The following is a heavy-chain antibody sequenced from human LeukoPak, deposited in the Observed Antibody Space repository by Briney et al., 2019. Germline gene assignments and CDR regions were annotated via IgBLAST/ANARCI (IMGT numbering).Heavy chain of an antibody. D-gene: IGHD4-17*01. J-gene: IGHJ4*02. V-gene: IGHV3-21*01. Sequence: GGSLRLSCAASGFTFRSYWMHWVRQAPGKGLEWVSSISSSSSYIYYADSVKGRFTISRDNAKNSLYLQMNSLRAEDTAVYYCARDSYPSTWYTVTTFHYYFDYWGQGTLVTVSS. CDR2: ISSSSSYI. CDR1: GFTFRSYW. CDR3: ARDSYPSTWYTVTTFHYYFDY.